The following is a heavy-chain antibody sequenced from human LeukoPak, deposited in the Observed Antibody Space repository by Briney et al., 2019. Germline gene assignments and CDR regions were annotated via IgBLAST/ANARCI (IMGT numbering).Heavy chain of an antibody. D-gene: IGHD4-17*01. CDR1: GGSVNSSIW. CDR2: ISHSGST. CDR3: ARGTVTPDY. Sequence: SETLSLTCTVSGGSVNSSIWWSWVRQPPGKGLEWIGEISHSGSTNYNPSLQSRVTISVDKSKNHFSLNLNSVTAGDTAVYYCARGTVTPDYWGQGTLVTVSS. V-gene: IGHV4-4*02. J-gene: IGHJ4*02.